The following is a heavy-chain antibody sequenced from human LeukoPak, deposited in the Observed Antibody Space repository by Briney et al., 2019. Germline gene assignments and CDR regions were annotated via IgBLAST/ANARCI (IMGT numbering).Heavy chain of an antibody. D-gene: IGHD3-10*01. Sequence: SETLSLTCIVSGYSISSGFFWGWIRQPPGKGLEWIGKIDHTGSTYYNPSLKSRVTISVDTAKSQFSLRLSSVTAADTAVYYCARSWRFGDLSALEKYNWFDPWGQGTLVTVSS. CDR3: ARSWRFGDLSALEKYNWFDP. CDR2: IDHTGST. V-gene: IGHV4-38-2*02. J-gene: IGHJ5*02. CDR1: GYSISSGFF.